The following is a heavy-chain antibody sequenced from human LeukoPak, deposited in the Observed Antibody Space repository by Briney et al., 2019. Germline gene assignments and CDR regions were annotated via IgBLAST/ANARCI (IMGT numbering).Heavy chain of an antibody. V-gene: IGHV4-4*07. Sequence: SETLSLTCTVSGGSISSYYWSWIRQPAGEGLEWIGRIYTSGSTDYNPSLKSRVTMSVDTPKNQFSLRLTSVTAADTAVYYCARGDRATVSPLRYWGQGTRVTVSS. J-gene: IGHJ4*02. CDR3: ARGDRATVSPLRY. D-gene: IGHD4-11*01. CDR2: IYTSGST. CDR1: GGSISSYY.